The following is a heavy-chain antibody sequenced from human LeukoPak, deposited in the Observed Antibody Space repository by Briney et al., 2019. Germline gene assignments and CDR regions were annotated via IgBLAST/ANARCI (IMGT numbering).Heavy chain of an antibody. CDR2: ISSSSSYI. D-gene: IGHD4-11*01. V-gene: IGHV3-21*01. CDR3: ARDLDEEFWYSNYEGDLDY. CDR1: GFTFSSYS. J-gene: IGHJ4*02. Sequence: PGGSLRLSCAASGFTFSSYSMNWVRQAPGKGLEWVSSISSSSSYIHYADSVKGRFTISRDNAKNSLYLQMNSLRAEDTAVYYCARDLDEEFWYSNYEGDLDYWGQGTLVTVSS.